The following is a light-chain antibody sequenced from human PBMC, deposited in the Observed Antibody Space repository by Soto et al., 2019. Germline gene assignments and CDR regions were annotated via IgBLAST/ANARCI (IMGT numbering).Light chain of an antibody. CDR3: QQYGSSPRT. V-gene: IGKV3-20*01. J-gene: IGKJ2*01. Sequence: EMVLTQSPGTMSLSPGERATLSCRASQSVSSSYLAWYQQKPGQAPRLLIYGASSKDTGIPDRFSGSGSGTDFTLTISRLEPEDFAVYYCQQYGSSPRTFGQGTKLEIK. CDR1: QSVSSSY. CDR2: GAS.